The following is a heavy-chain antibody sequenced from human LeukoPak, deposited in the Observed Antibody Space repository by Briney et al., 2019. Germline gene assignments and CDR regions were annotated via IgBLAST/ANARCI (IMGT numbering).Heavy chain of an antibody. J-gene: IGHJ6*02. Sequence: SETLSLTCTVSGGSISSGGYYWSWIRQHPGKGLEWIGYIYYSGSTYYNPSLKSRVTISVDTSKNQFSLKLSSVTAADTAVYYCARLRPDLNEITGTVNYYYYGMDVWGQGTTVTVSS. CDR3: ARLRPDLNEITGTVNYYYYGMDV. CDR1: GGSISSGGYY. CDR2: IYYSGST. V-gene: IGHV4-31*03. D-gene: IGHD1-7*01.